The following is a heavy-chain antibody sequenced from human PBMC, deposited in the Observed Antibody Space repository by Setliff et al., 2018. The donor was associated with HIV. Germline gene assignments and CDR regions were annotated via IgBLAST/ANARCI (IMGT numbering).Heavy chain of an antibody. CDR2: DNPDNVVL. D-gene: IGHD7-27*01. CDR3: ASPSFWGSGARNIDAFDM. Sequence: ASVKVSCKASGGTFTSSAISWVRQARGQGLEWMGWDNPDNVVLKSAQKFQGRVTMTRDTSINTAYMELSSLKSDDTAVYYCASPSFWGSGARNIDAFDMWGQGTLVTVSS. CDR1: GGTFTSSA. V-gene: IGHV1-2*02. J-gene: IGHJ3*02.